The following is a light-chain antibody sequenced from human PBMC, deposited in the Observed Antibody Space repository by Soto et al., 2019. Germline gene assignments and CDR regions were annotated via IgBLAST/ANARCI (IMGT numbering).Light chain of an antibody. Sequence: QSVLTQPPSVSAAPGQKVAISFSGSSPNIGNDYVSWYQQLPGTAPKLLIYENNKRPSGIPDRFSGSKSGTSATLGITGLQSGDEADYYCETWDSSLSAAVFGGGTQLTVL. J-gene: IGLJ7*01. V-gene: IGLV1-51*02. CDR2: ENN. CDR1: SPNIGNDY. CDR3: ETWDSSLSAAV.